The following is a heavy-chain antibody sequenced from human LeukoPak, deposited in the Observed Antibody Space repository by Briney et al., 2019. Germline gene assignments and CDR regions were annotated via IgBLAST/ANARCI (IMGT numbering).Heavy chain of an antibody. Sequence: GGSLRLSCAASGFTFSSYSMNWVRQAPGKGLEWVSNISGSGRGGRTYYADSVKGRFTISRDNSKNTLYLQMNSLRAEDTAVYYCAKSGLNRFDYWGQGTLVTVSS. V-gene: IGHV3-23*01. J-gene: IGHJ4*02. CDR2: ISGSGRGGRT. CDR1: GFTFSSYS. D-gene: IGHD2-15*01. CDR3: AKSGLNRFDY.